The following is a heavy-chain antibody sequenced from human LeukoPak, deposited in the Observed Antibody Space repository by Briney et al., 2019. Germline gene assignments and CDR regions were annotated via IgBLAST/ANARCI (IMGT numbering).Heavy chain of an antibody. CDR3: AKDVWGVAEGVDL. Sequence: GGSLRLSCVASGFTFDFYTMDWLRQAPGKGPEWVASIHDSSNYIHYADSVRGCFTISRDNTRNSLFLQMEGLRVDDTAVYFCAKDVWGVAEGVDLWGQGTLVTVSS. D-gene: IGHD3-16*01. CDR2: IHDSSNYI. CDR1: GFTFDFYT. V-gene: IGHV3-21*01. J-gene: IGHJ4*01.